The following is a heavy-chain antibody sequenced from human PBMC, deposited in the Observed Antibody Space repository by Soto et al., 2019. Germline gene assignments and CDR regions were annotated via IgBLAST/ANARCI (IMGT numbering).Heavy chain of an antibody. V-gene: IGHV4-34*01. D-gene: IGHD1-26*01. Sequence: SETLSLTCAVYGGSFSGYYWSWIRQPPGKGLEWIGEINHSGSTNYNPSLKSRVTISVDTSKNQFSLKLSSVTAADTAVYYCARGIVGADLFDYWGQGTLVTVSS. J-gene: IGHJ4*02. CDR1: GGSFSGYY. CDR3: ARGIVGADLFDY. CDR2: INHSGST.